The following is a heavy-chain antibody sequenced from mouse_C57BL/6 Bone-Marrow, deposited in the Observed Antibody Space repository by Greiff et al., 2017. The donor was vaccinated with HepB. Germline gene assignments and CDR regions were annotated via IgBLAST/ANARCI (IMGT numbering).Heavy chain of an antibody. J-gene: IGHJ3*01. CDR3: ARHDYDGFAY. Sequence: QVQLKESGAELARPGASVKLSCKASGYTFTSYGISWVKQRTGQGLEWIGEIYPRSGNTYYNEKFKGKATLTADKSSSTAYMELRSLTSEDSAVYFGARHDYDGFAYWGQGTLVTVSA. CDR2: IYPRSGNT. V-gene: IGHV1-81*01. D-gene: IGHD2-4*01. CDR1: GYTFTSYG.